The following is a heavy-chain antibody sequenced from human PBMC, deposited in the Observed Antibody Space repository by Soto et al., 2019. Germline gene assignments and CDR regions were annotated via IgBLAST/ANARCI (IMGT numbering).Heavy chain of an antibody. CDR2: ISGSDGST. V-gene: IGHV3-23*01. CDR3: ARRSSSWYFDY. J-gene: IGHJ4*02. D-gene: IGHD6-13*01. Sequence: EVQLLEPGGGLVQPGGSLRLSCAASGFTFSSYAMNWVRQAPGKGLEWVSVISGSDGSTYYADSVKGRFTISRDNSKNTRKLQMNSLRVEDTAVYYCARRSSSWYFDYWGQGTLVTVSS. CDR1: GFTFSSYA.